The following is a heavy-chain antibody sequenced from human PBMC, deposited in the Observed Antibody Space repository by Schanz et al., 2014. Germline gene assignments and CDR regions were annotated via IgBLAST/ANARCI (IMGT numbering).Heavy chain of an antibody. D-gene: IGHD2-21*01. J-gene: IGHJ3*01. CDR2: MYINSGST. V-gene: IGHV3-53*01. Sequence: EVQLVESGGGLIQPGGSLRLSCAVSGFTVNTNYMSWVRQAPGKGLEWISSMYINSGSTQYADSVKGRFIISRDSSKNTLFLQMNSLRAEDTAVYFCARDGGGDGDNLAFDVWGQGTLVTVSS. CDR1: GFTVNTNY. CDR3: ARDGGGDGDNLAFDV.